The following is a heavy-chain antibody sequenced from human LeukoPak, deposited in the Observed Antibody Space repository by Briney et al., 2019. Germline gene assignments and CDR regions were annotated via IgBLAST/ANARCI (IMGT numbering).Heavy chain of an antibody. CDR2: MSYDGSDK. D-gene: IGHD3-16*01. CDR3: ARDRGRGVGRRYYGMDV. Sequence: GGSLRLSCAASGFTLGNYAIHWVRQAPGQGLEWVAVMSYDGSDKIYSDSVKGRLTISGDDSENTVYLQMNRLREEDTAVYYCARDRGRGVGRRYYGMDVWGQGTTVIVSS. CDR1: GFTLGNYA. J-gene: IGHJ6*02. V-gene: IGHV3-30*04.